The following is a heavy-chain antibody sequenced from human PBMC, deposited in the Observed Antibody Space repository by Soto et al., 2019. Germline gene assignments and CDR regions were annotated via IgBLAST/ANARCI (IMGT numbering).Heavy chain of an antibody. J-gene: IGHJ4*02. CDR2: INPNSGGT. CDR3: ASDAVTGTAGLDF. Sequence: ASVKVSCKASGYTFSGFYMHWVRQAPGQGLEWMGWINPNSGGTKSAERFQGRVTMTRDTSISTAYMELSRLTSDDTAVYYCASDAVTGTAGLDFWGQGTQVTVSS. CDR1: GYTFSGFY. D-gene: IGHD6-19*01. V-gene: IGHV1-2*02.